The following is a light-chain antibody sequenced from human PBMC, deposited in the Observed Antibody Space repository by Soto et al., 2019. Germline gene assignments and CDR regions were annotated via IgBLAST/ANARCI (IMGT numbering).Light chain of an antibody. J-gene: IGKJ4*01. V-gene: IGKV3-15*01. Sequence: IVVTQSPATLSVSPGDGVTLSCRASQNINSNLSWLQQKPGQAPRLLIFGASTRATGIAARFSGTGSGTEFTLSISSLQYEDIAVYFCLHYYKWPQLAFGGGTKVEIK. CDR3: LHYYKWPQLA. CDR1: QNINSN. CDR2: GAS.